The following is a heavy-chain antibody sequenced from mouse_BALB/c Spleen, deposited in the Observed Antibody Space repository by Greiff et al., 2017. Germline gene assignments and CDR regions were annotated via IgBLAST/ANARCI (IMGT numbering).Heavy chain of an antibody. CDR3: TDAMDY. J-gene: IGHJ4*01. Sequence: VQLQQSGAELVRPGASVTLSCKASGYTFTDYEMHWVKQTPVHGLEWIGAIDPETGGTAYNQKFKGKATLTADKSSSTAYMELSSLTSEDSAVYYCTDAMDYWGQGTSVTVSS. CDR2: IDPETGGT. CDR1: GYTFTDYE. V-gene: IGHV1-15*01.